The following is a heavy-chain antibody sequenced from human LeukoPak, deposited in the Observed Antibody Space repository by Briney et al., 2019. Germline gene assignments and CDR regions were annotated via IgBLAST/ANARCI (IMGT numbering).Heavy chain of an antibody. CDR3: ARDISPNCGGNTPDY. J-gene: IGHJ4*02. Sequence: GGSLRLSCAASGFTFSSYGMHWVRQAPGKGLEWVAVIWYDGSNKYYADSVKGRFTISRDNSKNTLYLQMNSLRAEDTAVYYCARDISPNCGGNTPDYWGQGTLVTVSS. CDR2: IWYDGSNK. D-gene: IGHD4-23*01. V-gene: IGHV3-33*01. CDR1: GFTFSSYG.